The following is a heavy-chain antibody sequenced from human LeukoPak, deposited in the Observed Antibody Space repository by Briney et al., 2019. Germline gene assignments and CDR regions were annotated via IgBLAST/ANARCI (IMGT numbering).Heavy chain of an antibody. Sequence: VSLTLSCAASGFSFSTYALSWVRQAPGKGLEWDSVISGSGGDTAYADSVKGRFTISRDDSKNTLFLQMISLRVEDTALSYCAREARGSSTWSTGGAFDYWGQGAVVTVSS. CDR1: GFSFSTYA. V-gene: IGHV3-23*01. D-gene: IGHD6-6*01. CDR2: ISGSGGDT. CDR3: AREARGSSTWSTGGAFDY. J-gene: IGHJ4*02.